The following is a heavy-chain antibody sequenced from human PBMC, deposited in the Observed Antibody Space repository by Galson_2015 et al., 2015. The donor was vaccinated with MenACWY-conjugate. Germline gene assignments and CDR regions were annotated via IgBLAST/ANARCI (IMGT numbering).Heavy chain of an antibody. CDR2: TYYRSKWYN. CDR1: GDSVSSHSAA. J-gene: IGHJ6*03. V-gene: IGHV6-1*01. CDR3: ARGAAAGIDYYYYYMDV. D-gene: IGHD6-25*01. Sequence: CAISGDSVSSHSAAWNWIRQSRSRGLEWLGRTYYRSKWYNDYAVSVKSRITINPDTSKNQFSLQLNSVTPEDTAVYYCARGAAAGIDYYYYYMDVWGKGTTVTVSS.